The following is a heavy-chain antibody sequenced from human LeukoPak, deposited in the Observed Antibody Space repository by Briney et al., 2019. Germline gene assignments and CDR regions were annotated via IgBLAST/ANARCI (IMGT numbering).Heavy chain of an antibody. D-gene: IGHD3-16*02. J-gene: IGHJ4*02. Sequence: GGSLRLSCTASGFTFGDYAMSWFRQAPGKGLEWVGFIRSKAYGGTTEYAASVKGRFTISRGDSKSIAYLQMNSLKTEDTAVYYCTRDIMENDYVWGSYRLFDYWGQGTLVTVSS. V-gene: IGHV3-49*03. CDR2: IRSKAYGGTT. CDR1: GFTFGDYA. CDR3: TRDIMENDYVWGSYRLFDY.